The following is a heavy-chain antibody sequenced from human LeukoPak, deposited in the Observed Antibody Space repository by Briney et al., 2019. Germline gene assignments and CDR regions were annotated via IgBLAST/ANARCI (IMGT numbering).Heavy chain of an antibody. J-gene: IGHJ3*02. CDR1: GFTFSSYS. CDR2: ISSSSSYI. V-gene: IGHV3-21*01. D-gene: IGHD3-22*01. CDR3: ARDGWLGTPLRHDAFDI. Sequence: PGGSLRLSCAASGFTFSSYSMNWVRQAPGKGLGWVSSISSSSSYIYYADSVKGRFTISRDNAKNSLYLQMNSLRAEDTVVYYCARDGWLGTPLRHDAFDIWGQGTMVTVSS.